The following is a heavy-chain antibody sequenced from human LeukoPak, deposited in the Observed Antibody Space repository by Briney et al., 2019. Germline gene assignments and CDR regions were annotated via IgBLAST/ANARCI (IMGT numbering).Heavy chain of an antibody. CDR3: ATSPWGTVVTPIHAFDI. CDR1: GGTFSSYA. Sequence: PGGSLRLSCAASGGTFSSYAISWVRQAPGQGLEWMGRIIPILGIANYAQKFQGRVTITADKPTSTAYMELSSLRSEDTAVYYCATSPWGTVVTPIHAFDIWGQGTMVTVSS. J-gene: IGHJ3*02. D-gene: IGHD4-23*01. V-gene: IGHV1-69*04. CDR2: IIPILGIA.